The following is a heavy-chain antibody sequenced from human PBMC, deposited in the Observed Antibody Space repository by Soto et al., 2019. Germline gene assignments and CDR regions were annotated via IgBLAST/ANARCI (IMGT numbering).Heavy chain of an antibody. D-gene: IGHD2-21*02. CDR1: GFTFDDYA. J-gene: IGHJ6*02. Sequence: DVQLVESGGGLVQPGRSLRLSCAASGFTFDDYAMHWVRQAPGKGLEWVSGISWNSGSIGYADSVKGRFTISRDNAKNSLYLQINSLRAEDTALYYCASVVTAIGGMDVWGQGTTVTVSS. CDR3: ASVVTAIGGMDV. V-gene: IGHV3-9*01. CDR2: ISWNSGSI.